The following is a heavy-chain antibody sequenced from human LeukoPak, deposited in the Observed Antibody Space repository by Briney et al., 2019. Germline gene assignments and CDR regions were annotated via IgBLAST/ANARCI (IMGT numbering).Heavy chain of an antibody. V-gene: IGHV4-39*07. CDR1: GGSISSSSYY. D-gene: IGHD6-13*01. Sequence: TSKTLSLTCTVSGGSISSSSYYWGWIRQPPGKGLEWIGSIYYSGSTYYNPSLKSRVTISVDTSKNQFSLKLSSVTAADTAVYYCARGRSSSWYKYWGQGTLVTVSS. J-gene: IGHJ4*02. CDR2: IYYSGST. CDR3: ARGRSSSWYKY.